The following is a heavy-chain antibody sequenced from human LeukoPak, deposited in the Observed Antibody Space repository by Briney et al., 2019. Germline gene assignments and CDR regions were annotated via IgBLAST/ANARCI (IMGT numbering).Heavy chain of an antibody. CDR1: GFTFSNYA. CDR2: VGGSGGGT. CDR3: ARASVY. V-gene: IGHV3-23*01. J-gene: IGHJ4*02. Sequence: PGGSLRLSCAASGFTFSNYAMSWVRQAPGKGLEWVSTVGGSGGGTYYADSVKGRFTISRDNSKNTLYLQMNSLRVEDTAVYYCARASVYWGQGTLVTVSS.